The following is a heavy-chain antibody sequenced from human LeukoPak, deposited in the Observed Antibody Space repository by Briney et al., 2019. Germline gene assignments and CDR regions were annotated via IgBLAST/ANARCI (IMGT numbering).Heavy chain of an antibody. CDR2: IYYSGST. Sequence: SETLSLTCTVSSGSISSSSYYWGWIRQPPGKGLEWIGSIYYSGSTYYNPSLKSRVTISVDTSKNQFSLKLSSVTAADTAVYYCARLGGTGGWLFYYFDYWGQGTLVTVSS. J-gene: IGHJ4*02. V-gene: IGHV4-39*01. CDR1: SGSISSSSYY. CDR3: ARLGGTGGWLFYYFDY. D-gene: IGHD6-19*01.